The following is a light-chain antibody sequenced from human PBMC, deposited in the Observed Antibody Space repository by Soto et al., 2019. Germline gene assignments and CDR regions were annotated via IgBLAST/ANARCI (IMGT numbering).Light chain of an antibody. J-gene: IGKJ4*01. CDR1: QSISSW. CDR2: DAS. Sequence: DIQMTQSPSTLSASVGDRVTITCRASQSISSWLAWYQQKPGKAPKLLIYDASSLESGVPSRFSGSGSGTEFTLTISSLQPDDFATYYCQQYNSSLTFGGGTKVAIK. CDR3: QQYNSSLT. V-gene: IGKV1-5*01.